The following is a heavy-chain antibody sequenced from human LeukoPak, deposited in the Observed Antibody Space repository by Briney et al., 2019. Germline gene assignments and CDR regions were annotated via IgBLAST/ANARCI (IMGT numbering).Heavy chain of an antibody. D-gene: IGHD3-16*01. J-gene: IGHJ4*02. CDR1: GFTVSDNY. CDR2: IFSTGIT. Sequence: GGSLRLSCAASGFTVSDNYLNWVRQAPGKGLEWVSVIFSTGITFYADSVKGRFTISRDSSKNTLYLQMNSLRAEDTAVYYCARHYVFVHGGSSFDYWGQGILVTVSS. CDR3: ARHYVFVHGGSSFDY. V-gene: IGHV3-53*01.